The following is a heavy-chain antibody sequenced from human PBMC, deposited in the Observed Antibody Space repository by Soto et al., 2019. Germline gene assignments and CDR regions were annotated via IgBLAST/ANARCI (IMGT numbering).Heavy chain of an antibody. D-gene: IGHD6-6*01. J-gene: IGHJ4*02. V-gene: IGHV3-33*01. CDR2: ISSDEKIK. CDR1: GFIFSNFG. Sequence: GGSLRLSCVASGFIFSNFGMHWVRQAPGKGLEWVAVISSDEKIKQYADSVRGRFAISRDNSKDTLYLQMTSLRAEDTAIYYCARGLRSVLDYWGQGTLVTVSS. CDR3: ARGLRSVLDY.